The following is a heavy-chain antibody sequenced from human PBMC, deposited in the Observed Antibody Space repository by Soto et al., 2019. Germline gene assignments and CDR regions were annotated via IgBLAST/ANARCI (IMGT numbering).Heavy chain of an antibody. D-gene: IGHD3-22*01. CDR3: ARQIYDSDTGPNFQYYFDS. CDR2: IDPSDSQT. Sequence: GESLKISCKGSGYSFAGYWITWVRQKPGKGLEWMGRIDPSDSQTYYSPSFRGHVTISVTKSITTVFLQWSSLRASDAAMYYCARQIYDSDTGPNFQYYFDSWGQGTPVTVSS. CDR1: GYSFAGYW. J-gene: IGHJ4*02. V-gene: IGHV5-10-1*01.